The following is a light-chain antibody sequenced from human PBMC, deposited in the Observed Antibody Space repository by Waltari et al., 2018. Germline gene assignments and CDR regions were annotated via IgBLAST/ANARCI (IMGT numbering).Light chain of an antibody. CDR2: DVS. CDR3: QQYGKSPFA. J-gene: IGKJ5*01. CDR1: QSLSGDY. V-gene: IGKV3-20*01. Sequence: ELVLSQSQVTLSLSPGVRVILSCRASQSLSGDYVAWYQQKPGQAPRLLFYDVSRRATGIPDRFSGSESGTDFTLTISRLEPGDFAVYYCQQYGKSPFAFGQGTRLEIK.